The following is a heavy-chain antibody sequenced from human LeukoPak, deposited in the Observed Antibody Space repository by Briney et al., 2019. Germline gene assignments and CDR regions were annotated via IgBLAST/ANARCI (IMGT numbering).Heavy chain of an antibody. CDR2: IYYSGST. Sequence: SETLSLTCTVSGGSISSYYWSWIRQPPGKGLEWVGYIYYSGSTNYNPSLKSRVTISVDTSKNQLSLKLSSVTAADTAVYYCARGDYIGWFDPWGQGTLVTVSS. CDR1: GGSISSYY. D-gene: IGHD4-11*01. J-gene: IGHJ5*02. V-gene: IGHV4-59*01. CDR3: ARGDYIGWFDP.